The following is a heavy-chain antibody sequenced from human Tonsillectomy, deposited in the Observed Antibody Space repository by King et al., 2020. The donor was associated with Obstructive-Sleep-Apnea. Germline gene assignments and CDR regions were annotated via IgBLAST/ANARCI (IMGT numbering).Heavy chain of an antibody. CDR1: GGSISSYY. V-gene: IGHV4-59*01. J-gene: IGHJ4*02. CDR2: IYYSGTT. Sequence: QLQESGPGLVKPSETLSLTCTVSGGSISSYYWSWIRQSPGKGLEWIGDIYYSGTTNYTPSLKSRVTISVDTSKHQFSLQLSSVTASDTAVYYCARGLTVVTSSWVPFDYWGQGTLVTVSS. D-gene: IGHD4-23*01. CDR3: ARGLTVVTSSWVPFDY.